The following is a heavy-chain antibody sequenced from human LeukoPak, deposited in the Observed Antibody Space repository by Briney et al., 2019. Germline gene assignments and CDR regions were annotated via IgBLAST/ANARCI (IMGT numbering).Heavy chain of an antibody. D-gene: IGHD4-23*01. V-gene: IGHV3-23*01. CDR1: EFTFSSYS. CDR3: ARVLNSGNISPVFDN. J-gene: IGHJ4*02. Sequence: PGGSLRLSCVASEFTFSSYSMCWVRQAPGRGPEWVSSITSSGDLTFYTDSVKGRFTISRDNAKNTLYLQMNRLRAEDTAIYYCARVLNSGNISPVFDNCGQGNPVSASP. CDR2: ITSSGDLT.